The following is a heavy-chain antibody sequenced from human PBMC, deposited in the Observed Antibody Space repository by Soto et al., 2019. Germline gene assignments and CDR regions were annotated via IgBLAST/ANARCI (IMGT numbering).Heavy chain of an antibody. V-gene: IGHV4-4*07. CDR3: ARKRNNAFEI. Sequence: SETLSLTCTDSGGSISIYYWSWIRLPAGKGLEWIGRIYTRRSTNYNPSHKSGVTMSVDTSKTQFSLKLSSVTAADTEVYYGARKRNNAFEILVQGTMVT. CDR1: GGSISIYY. J-gene: IGHJ3*02. CDR2: IYTRRST.